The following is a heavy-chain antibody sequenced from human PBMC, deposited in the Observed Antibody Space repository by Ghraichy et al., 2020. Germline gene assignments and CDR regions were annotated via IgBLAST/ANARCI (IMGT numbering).Heavy chain of an antibody. J-gene: IGHJ3*02. CDR1: GFTFSSYS. CDR3: AREVEGGITMAPHAFDI. CDR2: ISSSSSTI. V-gene: IGHV3-48*02. Sequence: GGSLRLSCAASGFTFSSYSMNWVRQAPGKGLEWVSYISSSSSTIYYADSVKGRFTISRDNAKNSLYLQMNSLRDEDTAVYYCAREVEGGITMAPHAFDIWGQGTMVTVSS. D-gene: IGHD3-10*01.